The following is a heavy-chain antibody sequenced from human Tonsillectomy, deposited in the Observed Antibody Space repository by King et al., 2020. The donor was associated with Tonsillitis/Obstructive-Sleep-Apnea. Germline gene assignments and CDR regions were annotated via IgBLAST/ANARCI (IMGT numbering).Heavy chain of an antibody. CDR1: GYRFTSYW. D-gene: IGHD1-26*01. CDR2: IYPGDSDT. V-gene: IGHV5-51*01. J-gene: IGHJ2*01. CDR3: ARLDNTGSSLLFGGHFDL. Sequence: QLVQSGAEVKKPGESLEISCQGSGYRFTSYWIAWVRQVPGKGLDWMGIIYPGDSDTRYSPSFQGQVTISADKSIDTAYLQWGSLRASDTAMYYCARLDNTGSSLLFGGHFDLWGRGTPVTVSS.